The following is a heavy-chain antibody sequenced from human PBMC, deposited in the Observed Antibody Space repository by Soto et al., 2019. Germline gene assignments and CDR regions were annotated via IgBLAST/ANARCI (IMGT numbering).Heavy chain of an antibody. CDR2: ISYDGSIK. J-gene: IGHJ6*02. CDR3: ARLSRGHNYDFWSGSGPDV. D-gene: IGHD3-3*01. V-gene: IGHV3-30*03. CDR1: GFTFRGYG. Sequence: PGGSLRLSCAASGFTFRGYGMHWVRQAPGRGLEWVALISYDGSIKYYADSVRGRFTISRDNSKNTLYLQMNSLRAEDTAVYYCARLSRGHNYDFWSGSGPDVWGQGTTVTVSS.